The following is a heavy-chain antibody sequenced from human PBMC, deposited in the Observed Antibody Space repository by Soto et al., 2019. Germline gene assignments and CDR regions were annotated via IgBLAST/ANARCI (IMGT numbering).Heavy chain of an antibody. CDR1: GFTLSNFW. CDR3: LVTTSAFDI. V-gene: IGHV3-7*01. Sequence: EVQLVESGGDLAQPGGSLRLSCAASGFTLSNFWVNWVRQAPGKGLEWVANIKQDGSEKYYVDSVKGRFTISRDNAKKSLFLQMNNLRAEDTDVYYCLVTTSAFDIWGQGTTVTFAS. J-gene: IGHJ3*02. D-gene: IGHD4-17*01. CDR2: IKQDGSEK.